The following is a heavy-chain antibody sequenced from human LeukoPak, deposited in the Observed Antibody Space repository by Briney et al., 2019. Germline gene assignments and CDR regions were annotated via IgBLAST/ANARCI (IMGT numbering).Heavy chain of an antibody. CDR1: GGSISSYY. V-gene: IGHV4-59*01. CDR2: IYYSGST. D-gene: IGHD6-19*01. CDR3: ARGAGWYDY. J-gene: IGHJ4*02. Sequence: KTSETLSLTCTVSGGSISSYYWSWIRQSPGKGLEWIGYIYYSGSTNYNPSLKSRVTISVDTSKNQFSLKLSSVTAADTAVYYCARGAGWYDYWGQGTLVTVSS.